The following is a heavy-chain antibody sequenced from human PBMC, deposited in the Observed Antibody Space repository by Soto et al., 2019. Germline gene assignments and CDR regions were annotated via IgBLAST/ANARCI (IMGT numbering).Heavy chain of an antibody. CDR3: VQSRCGGDCLQSYSSHSYYGLDV. CDR1: GFSLSTTGVG. V-gene: IGHV2-5*02. Sequence: QITLKESDPTLLKPTQTLTLTCTFSGFSLSTTGVGVGWIRQPPGKALEWLALIYWDDDKRYNPSLNSRLTITKDTSKNQVVLAMTNVDPVDTATYYCVQSRCGGDCLQSYSSHSYYGLDVWGQGTTVTVSS. J-gene: IGHJ6*02. CDR2: IYWDDDK. D-gene: IGHD2-21*02.